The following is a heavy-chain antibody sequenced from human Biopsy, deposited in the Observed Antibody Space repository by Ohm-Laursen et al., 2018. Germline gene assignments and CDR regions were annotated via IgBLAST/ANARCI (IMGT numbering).Heavy chain of an antibody. J-gene: IGHJ6*02. CDR3: AKDLSRRDYDFMTGDPYYYYYAMDV. V-gene: IGHV3-30*18. CDR1: GFTFSNYG. Sequence: PPGTLSLTCGASGFTFSNYGMQWVRQAPGKGLEWVSVISYDGINIHYVDSVKGRFTISRDNSKNTLYLQMNSLRSEDTAVYYCAKDLSRRDYDFMTGDPYYYYYAMDVWGQGTTVTVSS. CDR2: ISYDGINI. D-gene: IGHD3-9*01.